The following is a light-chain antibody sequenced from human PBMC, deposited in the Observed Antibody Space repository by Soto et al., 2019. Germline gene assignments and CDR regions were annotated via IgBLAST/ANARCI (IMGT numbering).Light chain of an antibody. CDR3: SSDAGTNIYV. J-gene: IGLJ1*01. CDR1: SSDVGAYYY. CDR2: EVS. V-gene: IGLV2-8*01. Sequence: QSALTQPPSASGSPGQSVTISCTGTSSDVGAYYYVSLYQQHPGKAPKLLVYEVSKRPSGVPDRFSGSKSGNTASLTVSGLQAEDEADYYCSSDAGTNIYVFGTGTKLTVL.